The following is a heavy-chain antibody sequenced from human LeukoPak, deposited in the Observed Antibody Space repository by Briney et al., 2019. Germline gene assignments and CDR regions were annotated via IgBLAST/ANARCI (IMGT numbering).Heavy chain of an antibody. J-gene: IGHJ4*02. CDR1: GFPFSSSA. Sequence: GGSLRLSCAASGFPFSSSAMSWVRQTPANGLEWVSSITGDGVTTYFADSVKGRFTISRDNSKNILFLQMNSLGAEDSASYFCAKERRRVDTSMIRSYYFDYWGQGTPVTVSS. D-gene: IGHD3-16*01. V-gene: IGHV3-23*01. CDR3: AKERRRVDTSMIRSYYFDY. CDR2: ITGDGVTT.